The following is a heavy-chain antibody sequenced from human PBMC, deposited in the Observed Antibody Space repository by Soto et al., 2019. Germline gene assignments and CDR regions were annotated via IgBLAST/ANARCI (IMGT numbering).Heavy chain of an antibody. CDR3: ARGYQLPTSFDY. CDR1: ARSISMYY. CDR2: IYYSGST. V-gene: IGHV4-59*01. D-gene: IGHD2-2*01. J-gene: IGHJ4*02. Sequence: PSETLSLTCTVSARSISMYYWSWIRQPPGKGMEWIGYIYYSGSTNYNPSLKSRVTISVDTSKTQFSLKLSSVTAAGTAVYYCARGYQLPTSFDYWGQGTLVTVSS.